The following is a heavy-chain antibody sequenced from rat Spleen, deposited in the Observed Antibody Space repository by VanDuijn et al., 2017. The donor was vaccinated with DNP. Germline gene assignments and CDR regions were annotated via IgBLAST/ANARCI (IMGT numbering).Heavy chain of an antibody. CDR2: ISTGGGNT. Sequence: EVQLVESGGGLVQPGRSLKLSCAASGFTFSDYYMAWVRQAPTKGLEWVASISTGGGNTYYRDSVKGRFTISRDNAKSTLYLQMDSLRSEETATYYCARRLGAQYYFDYWGQGVMVTVSS. J-gene: IGHJ2*01. CDR3: ARRLGAQYYFDY. CDR1: GFTFSDYY. D-gene: IGHD5-1*01. V-gene: IGHV5S11*01.